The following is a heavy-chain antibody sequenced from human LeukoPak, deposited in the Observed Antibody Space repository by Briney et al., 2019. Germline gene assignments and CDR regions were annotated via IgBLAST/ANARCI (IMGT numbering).Heavy chain of an antibody. D-gene: IGHD2-15*01. J-gene: IGHJ5*02. CDR1: GGSFSGYY. V-gene: IGHV4-34*01. Sequence: SETLSLTCAVYGGSFSGYYWSWIRQPPGKGLEWIGEINHSGSTNYNPSLKSRVTISVDTSKNQFSLKLSSVTAADTAVYYCARAGYCSGGSCSDGDWFDPWGQGTLVTVSS. CDR2: INHSGST. CDR3: ARAGYCSGGSCSDGDWFDP.